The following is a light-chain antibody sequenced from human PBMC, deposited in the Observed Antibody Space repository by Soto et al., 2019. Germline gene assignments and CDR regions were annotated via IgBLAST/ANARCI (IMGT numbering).Light chain of an antibody. J-gene: IGLJ2*01. Sequence: QSVLTQPASVSGSPGQSITISCTGTSSDVGGYNYVSWYQQHPGKAPKLMIYEVSNRPSGVSNRFSGSKSGNTASLTISGLQAEDEADYYCSSYTSSSRCVFGGGTKVTVL. CDR1: SSDVGGYNY. CDR2: EVS. CDR3: SSYTSSSRCV. V-gene: IGLV2-14*01.